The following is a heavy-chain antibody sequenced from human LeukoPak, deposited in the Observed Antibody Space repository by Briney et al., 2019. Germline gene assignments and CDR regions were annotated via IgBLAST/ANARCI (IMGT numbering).Heavy chain of an antibody. CDR2: ISAYNGNT. J-gene: IGHJ6*03. CDR1: GYTSTSYG. CDR3: ARAIRGSKIASRYYFYYMDV. V-gene: IGHV1-18*01. D-gene: IGHD3-10*01. Sequence: ASVKVSCKVSGYTSTSYGISWVRQAPGQGLEWMGWISAYNGNTNYAQKFQGRVTITADKSTSTAYMELSSLRSDDTAVYYCARAIRGSKIASRYYFYYMDVWGKGTTVTVSS.